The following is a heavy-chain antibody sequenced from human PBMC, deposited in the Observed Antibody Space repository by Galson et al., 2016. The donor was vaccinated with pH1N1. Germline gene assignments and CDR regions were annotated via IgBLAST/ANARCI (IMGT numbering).Heavy chain of an antibody. CDR3: ARHRGGGGGDSYYFDY. Sequence: QSGAEVKKPGESLKISCTGSGYDFSNYWIGCVRQMPGKGLEWMGIIYPGDSDTRYSPSFQGQVTISADKSIETAFLQWNSLKAEDTAMYYCARHRGGGGGDSYYFDYWGQGALVTVSS. CDR2: IYPGDSDT. V-gene: IGHV5-51*03. D-gene: IGHD2-21*02. J-gene: IGHJ4*02. CDR1: GYDFSNYW.